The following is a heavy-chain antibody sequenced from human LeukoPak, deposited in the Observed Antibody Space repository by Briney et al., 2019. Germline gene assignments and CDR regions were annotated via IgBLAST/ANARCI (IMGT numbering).Heavy chain of an antibody. D-gene: IGHD6-13*01. CDR2: VDHTGST. Sequence: SETLSLTCTVSDDSITMYYWTWIRQPPGKGLEWIGYVDHTGSTKFNPSLNGRVSISRDTSNNFFSLRLRSVTAADTAVYYCARENSRTYDRFDPWGQGTLVTVSS. J-gene: IGHJ5*02. CDR3: ARENSRTYDRFDP. V-gene: IGHV4-59*01. CDR1: DDSITMYY.